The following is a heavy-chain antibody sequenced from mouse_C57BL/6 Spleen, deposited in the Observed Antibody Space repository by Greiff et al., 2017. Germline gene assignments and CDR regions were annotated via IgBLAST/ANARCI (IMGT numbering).Heavy chain of an antibody. V-gene: IGHV1-69*01. CDR2: IDPSDSYT. CDR1: GYTFTSYW. Sequence: QVQLQQPGAELVMPGASVKLSCKASGYTFTSYWMHWVKQRPGQGLEWIGEIDPSDSYTNYNQKFKGKSTLTVDKSSSTAYMQLSSLTSEDSAVYYCERSSEDYAMDYWGQGTSVTVSS. CDR3: ERSSEDYAMDY. J-gene: IGHJ4*01.